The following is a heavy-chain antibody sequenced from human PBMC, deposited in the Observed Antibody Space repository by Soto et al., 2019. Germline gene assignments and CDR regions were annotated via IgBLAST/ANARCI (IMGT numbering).Heavy chain of an antibody. CDR3: AKDVSVARPQGYFHY. V-gene: IGHV3-23*01. CDR1: GFTFSASA. J-gene: IGHJ4*02. CDR2: ISDTGENT. Sequence: PGGSLRLSCAAPGFTFSASAMTWVRQAPGKGLEWVSAISDTGENTYYADSVKGRFTISRDNSKSTLFLQMDSLRADDTALYYCAKDVSVARPQGYFHYWGQGTLVTAPQ.